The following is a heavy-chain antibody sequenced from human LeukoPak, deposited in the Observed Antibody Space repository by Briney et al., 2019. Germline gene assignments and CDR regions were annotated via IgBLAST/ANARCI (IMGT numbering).Heavy chain of an antibody. D-gene: IGHD2-21*01. Sequence: GASVKVSCKASGYTFNSYGISWVRQSPGQGLEWMGWISAYNGNTNFAQKFQGRVTMTKDTPTSTAYMELRGLRSDDTAVHYCARAGLLALDFWGQGTLVTVSS. CDR3: ARAGLLALDF. V-gene: IGHV1-18*01. J-gene: IGHJ4*02. CDR1: GYTFNSYG. CDR2: ISAYNGNT.